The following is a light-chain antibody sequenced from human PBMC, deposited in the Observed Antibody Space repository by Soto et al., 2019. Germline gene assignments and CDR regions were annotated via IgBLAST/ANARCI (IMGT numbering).Light chain of an antibody. J-gene: IGKJ4*01. V-gene: IGKV3-20*01. Sequence: ESVLTQSPGTLSLSPGERATLSCRASQSISSDYLAWYQQKPGQAPRLLIYGASSRATGLPGRFSGSGSGTDFTLSISRLEPEDFAVYYCQHYGRYPPTFGGGTKVEIK. CDR1: QSISSDY. CDR3: QHYGRYPPT. CDR2: GAS.